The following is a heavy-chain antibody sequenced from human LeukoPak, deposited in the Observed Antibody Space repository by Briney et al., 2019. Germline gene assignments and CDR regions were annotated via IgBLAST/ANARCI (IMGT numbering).Heavy chain of an antibody. CDR1: GGSFSGYY. D-gene: IGHD3-3*01. J-gene: IGHJ4*02. Sequence: SETLSLTCAVYGGSFSGYYWSWIRQPPGKGLEWIGEINHSGSTNYNPSLKSRVTISVDTSKNQFSLKLSSVTAADTAVYYCARERRDFWSGYRFDYWGQGTLVTVSS. CDR3: ARERRDFWSGYRFDY. CDR2: INHSGST. V-gene: IGHV4-34*01.